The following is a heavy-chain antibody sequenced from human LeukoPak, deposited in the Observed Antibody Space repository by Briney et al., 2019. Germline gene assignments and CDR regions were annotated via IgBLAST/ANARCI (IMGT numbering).Heavy chain of an antibody. CDR1: GFTFSSYS. D-gene: IGHD5-18*01. V-gene: IGHV3-21*01. CDR3: AVLGFGGYSYVYYFDY. J-gene: IGHJ4*02. CDR2: ISSSSSYI. Sequence: PGGSLRLSCAASGFTFSSYSMNWVRQAPGKGLEWVSSISSSSSYIYYADSVKGRFTISRDNAKNSLYLQMNSLRAEGTAVYYCAVLGFGGYSYVYYFDYWGQGTLVTVSS.